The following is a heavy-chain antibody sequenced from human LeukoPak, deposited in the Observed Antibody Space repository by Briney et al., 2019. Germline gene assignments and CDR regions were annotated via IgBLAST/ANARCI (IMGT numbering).Heavy chain of an antibody. J-gene: IGHJ4*02. Sequence: GGSLRLSCAASGFTFSSYAMHWVRQAPGKGLEWVAVISYDGSNKYYADSVKGRFTISRDNSKNTLYLQMNSMRAEDTAVYYCAKNVGRIVGATDYWGQGTLVTVSS. V-gene: IGHV3-30*04. CDR2: ISYDGSNK. CDR1: GFTFSSYA. D-gene: IGHD1-26*01. CDR3: AKNVGRIVGATDY.